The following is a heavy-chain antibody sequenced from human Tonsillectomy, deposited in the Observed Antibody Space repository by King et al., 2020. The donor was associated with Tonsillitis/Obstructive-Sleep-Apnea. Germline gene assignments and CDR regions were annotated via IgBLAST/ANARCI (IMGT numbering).Heavy chain of an antibody. J-gene: IGHJ4*02. CDR2: IYYIGST. V-gene: IGHV4-59*01. D-gene: IGHD6-6*01. Sequence: QLQESGPGLVKPSETLSLTCAVSGGSISTYYWSWIRQPPGKGLEWIGYIYYIGSTNYNPSLKRRVTISVDTSKNQFSLKLSSVTAADTAVYYCAREKYSDTLYYFDYWGQGTLVTVSS. CDR1: GGSISTYY. CDR3: AREKYSDTLYYFDY.